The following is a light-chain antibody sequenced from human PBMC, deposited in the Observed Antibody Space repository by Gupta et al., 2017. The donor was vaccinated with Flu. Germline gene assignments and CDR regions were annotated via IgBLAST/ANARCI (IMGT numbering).Light chain of an antibody. CDR2: EVT. Sequence: QSALTQPVSVSGSPGQSITISCTGTSGDVGRYNLVSWYQQHPGKAPTVIIYEVTQRPSGVSSRFSGSKSGNTASLTISGLQAEDGADYYCCSYAGDSTLVFGGGTKVTVL. CDR1: SGDVGRYNL. CDR3: CSYAGDSTLV. J-gene: IGLJ3*02. V-gene: IGLV2-23*02.